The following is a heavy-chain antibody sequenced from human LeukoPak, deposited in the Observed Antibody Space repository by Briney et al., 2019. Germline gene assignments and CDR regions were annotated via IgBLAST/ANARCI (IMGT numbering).Heavy chain of an antibody. V-gene: IGHV3-30*18. J-gene: IGHJ4*02. CDR1: GFTFSSYG. D-gene: IGHD3-22*01. CDR3: AKTYYYDSSGYAPLGY. CDR2: ISYDGSNK. Sequence: PGRSLRLSCAASGFTFSSYGMHWVRQAPGKGLEWVAVISYDGSNKYYANSVKGRFTISRDNSKNTLYLQMNSLRAEDTAVYYCAKTYYYDSSGYAPLGYWGQGTLVTVSS.